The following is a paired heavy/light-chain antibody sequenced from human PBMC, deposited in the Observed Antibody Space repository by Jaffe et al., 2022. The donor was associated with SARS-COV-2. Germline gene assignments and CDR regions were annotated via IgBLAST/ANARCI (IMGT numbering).Heavy chain of an antibody. D-gene: IGHD6-6*01. CDR1: AFTFSDYT. Sequence: EVQLVESGGGLVKPGGSLRLSCAASAFTFSDYTMNWVRQAPGKGLEWVSSISDSDTYIYYADSVKGRFTISRDNAKNSLYLQMNTLRAEDTAVYYCARVNIAARFFYYGMDVWGQGTTVTVSS. CDR3: ARVNIAARFFYYGMDV. V-gene: IGHV3-21*01. J-gene: IGHJ6*02. CDR2: ISDSDTYI.
Light chain of an antibody. Sequence: QSALTQPASVSGSPGQSITISCTGTSSDVGGYNYVSWYQQHPGKAPKLMIYEVSNRPSGVPYRFSGSKSGNTASLTISGLQAEDEADYYCSSYTSSNTLVFGGGTKLTVL. CDR1: SSDVGGYNY. CDR3: SSYTSSNTLV. J-gene: IGLJ2*01. CDR2: EVS. V-gene: IGLV2-14*01.